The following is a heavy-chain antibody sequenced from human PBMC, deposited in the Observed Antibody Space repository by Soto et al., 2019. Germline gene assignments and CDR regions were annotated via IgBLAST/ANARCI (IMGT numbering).Heavy chain of an antibody. V-gene: IGHV3-15*01. CDR2: IKSQTDGGTT. Sequence: EVRLVESGGGLVKPGGSLRLSCAASGFTFSNAWMSWVRQAPGKGLEWVGRIKSQTDGGTTHYAAPVKARFTTSRDDSRNTLYLQMSSLKTDDTAMYYCTTVGYRDYGLALAVWGQGTLVTVSS. J-gene: IGHJ3*01. CDR1: GFTFSNAW. CDR3: TTVGYRDYGLALAV. D-gene: IGHD4-17*01.